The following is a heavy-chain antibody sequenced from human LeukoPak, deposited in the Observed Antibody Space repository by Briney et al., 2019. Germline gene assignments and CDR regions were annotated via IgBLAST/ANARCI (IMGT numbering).Heavy chain of an antibody. CDR1: GFTFSSYW. CDR3: ARGKIYDFWSGYLQYYFDY. Sequence: GGSLRLSCAVSGFTFSSYWMHWVRQAPGKGLVWVGRINSDGSSTSYADSVKGGFTISRDNGKNTLYLQMNSLRAEDTAVYYCARGKIYDFWSGYLQYYFDYWGQGTLVTVSS. J-gene: IGHJ4*02. V-gene: IGHV3-74*01. CDR2: INSDGSST. D-gene: IGHD3-3*01.